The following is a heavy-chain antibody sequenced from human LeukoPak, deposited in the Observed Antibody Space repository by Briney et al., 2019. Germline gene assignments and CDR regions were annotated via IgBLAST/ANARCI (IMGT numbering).Heavy chain of an antibody. V-gene: IGHV4-39*01. D-gene: IGHD2-15*01. Sequence: SETLSLTCTVSGGSISSTGSFWGWIRQPPGKGLEWIGTINYSGSTYSNPSLKSRVTVSVDTSKNQFSLKLSSVTAADTAVYYCARQGGSRRLYYFDYWGQGALVTVSS. CDR3: ARQGGSRRLYYFDY. CDR1: GGSISSTGSF. CDR2: INYSGST. J-gene: IGHJ4*02.